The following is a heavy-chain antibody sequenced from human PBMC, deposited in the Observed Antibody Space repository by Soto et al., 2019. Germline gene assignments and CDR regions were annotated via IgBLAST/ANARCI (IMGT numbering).Heavy chain of an antibody. V-gene: IGHV3-23*01. J-gene: IGHJ5*02. CDR1: GFPFSSYP. CDR3: GRGWINPDT. CDR2: IIGSGGST. D-gene: IGHD5-12*01. Sequence: GGSLRLSCVASGFPFSSYPMSWVRQTPGKGLEWVSSIIGSGGSTFYADSVKGRYTISRDNAKNMLCLQMNSLRAEDTAFYYCGRGWINPDTWARGILVTVSS.